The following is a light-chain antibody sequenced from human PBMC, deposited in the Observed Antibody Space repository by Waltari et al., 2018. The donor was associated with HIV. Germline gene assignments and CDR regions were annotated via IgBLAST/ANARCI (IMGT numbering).Light chain of an antibody. J-gene: IGLJ3*02. CDR2: EGT. CDR3: CSYAGNNTLV. CDR1: SSAVGSYQF. Sequence: QSALTQPASVSGSPGQSITISCTGTSSAVGSYQFVSWYQQHPGKAPKFMIYEGTKRPSGVSNRFSGSKSGNTASLTISGLQAEDEADYHCCSYAGNNTLVFGGGTKLTVI. V-gene: IGLV2-23*01.